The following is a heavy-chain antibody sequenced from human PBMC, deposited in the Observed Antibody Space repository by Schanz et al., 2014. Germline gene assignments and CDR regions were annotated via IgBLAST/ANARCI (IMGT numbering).Heavy chain of an antibody. CDR1: GFIFSNSW. CDR2: IKQEGSEK. V-gene: IGHV3-7*04. CDR3: AKDARLPYSRSGSGFDL. D-gene: IGHD3-3*01. Sequence: EVQLVESGGGLVQPGGSLRLSCAASGFIFSNSWMSWVRQAPGKGLEWVANIKQEGSEKYYVDSVKGRFTISRDNAKNSLYLQMNSLTAEDTAVYYCAKDARLPYSRSGSGFDLWGQGTLVDVSS. J-gene: IGHJ4*02.